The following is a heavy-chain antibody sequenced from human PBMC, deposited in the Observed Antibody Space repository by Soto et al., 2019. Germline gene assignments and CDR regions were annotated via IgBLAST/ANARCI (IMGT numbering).Heavy chain of an antibody. V-gene: IGHV1-24*01. J-gene: IGHJ5*02. CDR2: FDPEDGET. D-gene: IGHD3-3*01. Sequence: ASVKVSCKVSGYTLTELSMHWVRQAPGKGLEWMGGFDPEDGETIYAQKFQGRVTMTEDTSTDTAYMELSSLRSEDTAVYYCATGPLVMAFFLSWGQGTLVTVSS. CDR3: ATGPLVMAFFLS. CDR1: GYTLTELS.